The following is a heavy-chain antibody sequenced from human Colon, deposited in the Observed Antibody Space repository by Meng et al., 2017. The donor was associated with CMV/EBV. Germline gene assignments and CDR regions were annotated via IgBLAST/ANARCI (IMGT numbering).Heavy chain of an antibody. V-gene: IGHV6-1*01. D-gene: IGHD1-26*01. CDR2: TYYRCQWYF. CDR1: GDSVSSDSAA. J-gene: IGHJ4*02. CDR3: ARGWELGS. Sequence: QVQPQQSGPGLVKPSQTLSLTCASSGDSVSSDSAAWNWIRQSPSRGLEWLGRTYYRCQWYFDYEVSGIGRITINADTSKNEVHMQLRSVTPDDTAVYYCARGWELGSWGQGTLVTVSS.